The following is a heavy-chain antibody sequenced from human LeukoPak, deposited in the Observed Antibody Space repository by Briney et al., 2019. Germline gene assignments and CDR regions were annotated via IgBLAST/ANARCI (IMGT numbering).Heavy chain of an antibody. CDR2: ISSSSIYI. D-gene: IGHD6-6*01. J-gene: IGHJ6*03. V-gene: IGHV3-21*01. CDR1: GFTFSDYS. CDR3: ASTYSSSPYYYYMDV. Sequence: GGSLRLSCAASGFTFSDYSMNWVRQAPGKGLEWVSSISSSSIYIYYADSVKGRFTISRDNAENSLYLQMSSLRAEDTAVYYCASTYSSSPYYYYMDVWGKGTTVTVSS.